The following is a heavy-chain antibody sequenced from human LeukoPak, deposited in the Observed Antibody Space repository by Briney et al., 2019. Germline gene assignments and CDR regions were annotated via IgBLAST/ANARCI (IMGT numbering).Heavy chain of an antibody. Sequence: SETLSLTCTVSGGSISSYYRSWIRQPPGKGLEWIGYIYYSGSTNYNPSLKSRVTISVHPSKNQFSLKLSSVTAADTAGYYCARAYYRGWFDPWGQGTLVTVSS. CDR1: GGSISSYY. J-gene: IGHJ5*02. V-gene: IGHV4-59*01. CDR3: ARAYYRGWFDP. D-gene: IGHD2-21*01. CDR2: IYYSGST.